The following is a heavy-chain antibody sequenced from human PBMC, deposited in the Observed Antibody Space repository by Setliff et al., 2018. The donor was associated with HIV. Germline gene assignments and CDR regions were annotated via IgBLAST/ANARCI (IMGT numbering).Heavy chain of an antibody. Sequence: EASVKVSCKASGDTLSIHPISWVRQAPGRGLDWMGGIIPAFGTANYAQKFQGRVTITTDESTTTVFMELTGLRSEDTAVYYCARAHYDYVWGSYRHINYWGQGTLVTVSS. CDR1: GDTLSIHP. J-gene: IGHJ4*02. CDR3: ARAHYDYVWGSYRHINY. D-gene: IGHD3-16*02. V-gene: IGHV1-69*05. CDR2: IIPAFGTA.